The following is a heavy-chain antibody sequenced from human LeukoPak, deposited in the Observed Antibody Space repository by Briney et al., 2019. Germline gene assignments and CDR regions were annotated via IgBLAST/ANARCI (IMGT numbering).Heavy chain of an antibody. CDR1: GFTFDHYT. J-gene: IGHJ4*02. CDR3: APPPISEIE. D-gene: IGHD2/OR15-2a*01. V-gene: IGHV3-23*01. Sequence: GGSLRLSCAASGFTFDHYTLHWVRQAPGKGLEWVSAISGSGGSTYYADSVKGRFTISRDNSKNTLYLQMNSLRAEDTAVYYCAPPPISEIEWGQGTLVTVSS. CDR2: ISGSGGST.